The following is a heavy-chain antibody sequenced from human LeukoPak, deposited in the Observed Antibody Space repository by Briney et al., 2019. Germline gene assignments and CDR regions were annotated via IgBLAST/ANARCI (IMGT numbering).Heavy chain of an antibody. CDR2: ISSSGSTI. D-gene: IGHD2-15*01. CDR1: GFTFSSYE. CDR3: ARDGLYCSGGSCYSGGFDY. Sequence: GGSLRLSCAASGFTFSSYEMNWVRQAPGKGLEWVSYISSSGSTIYYADSVKGRFTISRDNAKNSLYLQMNSLRAEDTAVYYCARDGLYCSGGSCYSGGFDYWGQGTLVTVSS. V-gene: IGHV3-48*03. J-gene: IGHJ4*02.